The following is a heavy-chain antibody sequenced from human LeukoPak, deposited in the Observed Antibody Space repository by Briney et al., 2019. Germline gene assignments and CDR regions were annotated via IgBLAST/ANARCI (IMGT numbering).Heavy chain of an antibody. D-gene: IGHD3-10*01. CDR2: ISAYNGNT. J-gene: IGHJ6*03. CDR1: GYTFTSYA. Sequence: ASVKVSCKASGYTFTSYAMNWVRQAPGQGLEWMGWISAYNGNTNYAQKLQGRVTMTTDTSTSTAYMELRSLRSDDTAMYYCARVPIPEVLWFGEEQGGYYYYYMDVWGKGTTVTISS. V-gene: IGHV1-18*01. CDR3: ARVPIPEVLWFGEEQGGYYYYYMDV.